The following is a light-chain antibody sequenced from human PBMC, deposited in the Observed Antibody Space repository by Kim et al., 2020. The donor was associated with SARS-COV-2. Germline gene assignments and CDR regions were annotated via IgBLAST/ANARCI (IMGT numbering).Light chain of an antibody. Sequence: GHRVSISCSGSSPNIGTNNVDWYQYVPGTAPKLLIFNDNERPSGVPDRFSGSRSGTSASLAISGLQSEDEAEYFCAAWDDSLDAVVFGGGTQLTVL. CDR3: AAWDDSLDAVV. CDR1: SPNIGTNN. CDR2: NDN. J-gene: IGLJ2*01. V-gene: IGLV1-44*01.